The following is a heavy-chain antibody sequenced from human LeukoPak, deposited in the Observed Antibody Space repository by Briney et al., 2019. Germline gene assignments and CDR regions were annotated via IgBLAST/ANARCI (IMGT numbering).Heavy chain of an antibody. CDR1: GASISSYY. CDR2: IYTSGGT. D-gene: IGHD5/OR15-5a*01. Sequence: SETLSLTCTVSGASISSYYWSWIRQPAGKGLEWIGRIYTSGGTNYNPSLKSRVTMSVDTSKNQFSLKLSSVTAADTAVYYCASFRVFQYLDYWGQGTLVTVSS. J-gene: IGHJ4*02. V-gene: IGHV4-4*07. CDR3: ASFRVFQYLDY.